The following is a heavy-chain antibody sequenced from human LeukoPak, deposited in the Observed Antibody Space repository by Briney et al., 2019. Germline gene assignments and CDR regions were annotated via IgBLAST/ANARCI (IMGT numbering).Heavy chain of an antibody. D-gene: IGHD3-10*01. Sequence: ESGPTLVNPTHTLTLTCTFSGFSLDTMGMRVSWIRQTPGGAPEWLARIDWDDDKFYRPSLKTRLTISKETSKNQVVLIMTNMDPVDTAMYYCARTTGFEDLHDFWGQGILVTVSS. CDR2: IDWDDDK. V-gene: IGHV2-70*04. J-gene: IGHJ4*02. CDR3: ARTTGFEDLHDF. CDR1: GFSLDTMGMR.